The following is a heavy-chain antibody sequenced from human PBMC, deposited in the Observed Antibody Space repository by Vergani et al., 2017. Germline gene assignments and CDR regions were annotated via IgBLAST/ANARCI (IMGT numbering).Heavy chain of an antibody. CDR3: ARVPGYSYGYAVDY. CDR2: IYHSGST. D-gene: IGHD5-18*01. Sequence: QVQLQESGPGLVKPSETLSLTCTVSGYSISSGYYWGWIRQPPGKGLEWIGSIYHSGSTYYNPSLKSRVTISVDTSKNQFSLKLSSVTAADTAVYYCARVPGYSYGYAVDYWGQGTLVIVSS. J-gene: IGHJ4*02. CDR1: GYSISSGYY. V-gene: IGHV4-38-2*02.